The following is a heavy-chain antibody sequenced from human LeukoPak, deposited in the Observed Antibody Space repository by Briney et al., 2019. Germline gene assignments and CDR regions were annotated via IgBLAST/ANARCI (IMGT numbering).Heavy chain of an antibody. D-gene: IGHD3-3*01. V-gene: IGHV4-34*01. CDR3: ARVSEAHYDFWSGYYQVHDAFDI. Sequence: SETLSLTCAVYGESFSGYYWSWIRQPPGKGLEWIGEINHSGSTNYNPSLKSRVTISVDTSKNQFSLKLSSVTAADTAVYYCARVSEAHYDFWSGYYQVHDAFDIWGQGTMVTVSS. J-gene: IGHJ3*02. CDR1: GESFSGYY. CDR2: INHSGST.